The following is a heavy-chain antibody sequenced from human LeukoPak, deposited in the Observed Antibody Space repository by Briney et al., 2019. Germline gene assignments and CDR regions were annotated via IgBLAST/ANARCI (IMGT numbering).Heavy chain of an antibody. Sequence: SQTLSLTCAVSGGSISSGGYSWSWIRQPPGKGLEWIGYIYHSGSTYYNPSLKSRVTISVDRSKNQFSLKLSSATAADTAVYYCARGRTTVVTPYYFDYWGQGTLVTVSS. CDR1: GGSISSGGYS. CDR3: ARGRTTVVTPYYFDY. V-gene: IGHV4-30-2*01. CDR2: IYHSGST. J-gene: IGHJ4*02. D-gene: IGHD4-23*01.